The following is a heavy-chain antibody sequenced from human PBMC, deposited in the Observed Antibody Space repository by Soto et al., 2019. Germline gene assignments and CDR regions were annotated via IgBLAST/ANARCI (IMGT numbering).Heavy chain of an antibody. V-gene: IGHV3-23*01. CDR2: ISGTSDT. J-gene: IGHJ4*02. Sequence: GGSLRLSCAASGFTFSNYPINWVRQAPGKGLQWVSGISGTSDTFYSDSVKGRFTVSRDNAESTLYLQMNSLRAEDTGVYYCEKVKWDSGRDDDFWGQGNLVTVSS. CDR1: GFTFSNYP. CDR3: EKVKWDSGRDDDF. D-gene: IGHD5-12*01.